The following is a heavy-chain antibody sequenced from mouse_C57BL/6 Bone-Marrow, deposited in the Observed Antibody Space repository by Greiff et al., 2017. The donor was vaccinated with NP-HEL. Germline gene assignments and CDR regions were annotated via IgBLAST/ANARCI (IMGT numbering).Heavy chain of an antibody. V-gene: IGHV1-36*01. CDR1: GFTFTDYY. CDR3: AREDYGSSYVGFAY. CDR2: VYPYNGGT. D-gene: IGHD1-1*01. J-gene: IGHJ3*01. Sequence: VQLQQSGPVLVKPGPSVKISCKASGFTFTDYYMHWVKQSHGKSLEWIGLVYPYNGGTSYNQKFKGKATLSVDTSSSTGYMELNKLTSEDTAVYYCAREDYGSSYVGFAYWGQGTLVTVSA.